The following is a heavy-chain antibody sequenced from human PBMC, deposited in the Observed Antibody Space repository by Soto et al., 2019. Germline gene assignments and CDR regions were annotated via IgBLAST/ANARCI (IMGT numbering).Heavy chain of an antibody. CDR3: AISTYYYDSSGYYYVAPFDY. CDR2: INPNSGGT. D-gene: IGHD3-22*01. V-gene: IGHV1-2*04. J-gene: IGHJ4*02. Sequence: ASVKVSCKASGYTFTGYYMHWVRQAPGQGLEWMGWINPNSGGTNYAQKFQGWVTMTRDTSISTAYMELSRLRFDDTAVYYCAISTYYYDSSGYYYVAPFDYWGQGTLVTVSS. CDR1: GYTFTGYY.